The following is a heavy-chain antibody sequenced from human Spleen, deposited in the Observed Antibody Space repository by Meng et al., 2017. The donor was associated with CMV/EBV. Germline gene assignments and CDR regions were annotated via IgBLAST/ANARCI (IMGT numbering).Heavy chain of an antibody. CDR1: GGSVSSASYY. CDR2: IYYSGST. Sequence: SETLSSTCTVPGGSVSSASYYWSWIRQPPGKGLEWIGYIYYSGSTNYNPSLKSQVTISVDKSKNQFSLKLSSVTAADTAVYYCARTAPDWYFDLWGRGTLVTVSS. D-gene: IGHD5-18*01. J-gene: IGHJ2*01. CDR3: ARTAPDWYFDL. V-gene: IGHV4-61*01.